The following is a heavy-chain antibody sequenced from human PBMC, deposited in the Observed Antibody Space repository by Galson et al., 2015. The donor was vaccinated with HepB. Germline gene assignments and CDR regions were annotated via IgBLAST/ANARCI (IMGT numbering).Heavy chain of an antibody. CDR2: IIPIFGTA. V-gene: IGHV1-69*13. J-gene: IGHJ4*02. D-gene: IGHD3-22*01. Sequence: SVKVSCKASGGTFSSYAISWVRQAPGQGLKWMGGIIPIFGTANYAQKFQGRVTITADESTSTAYMELSSLRSEDTAVYYCARRRTDYYYDSSGPLDYWGQGTLVTVSS. CDR1: GGTFSSYA. CDR3: ARRRTDYYYDSSGPLDY.